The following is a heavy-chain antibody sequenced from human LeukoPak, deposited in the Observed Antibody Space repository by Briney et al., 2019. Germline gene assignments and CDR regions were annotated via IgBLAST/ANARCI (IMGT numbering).Heavy chain of an antibody. CDR2: ISGSGGST. Sequence: GGSLRLSCAASGFTFSSYAMSWVRQAPGKGLEWVSAISGSGGSTYYADSVKGRFTISRDNSKNTLYLQMNSLRAEDTAVYYCARRGFRYSSGLLGPVYYFDYWGQGTLVTVSS. CDR1: GFTFSSYA. J-gene: IGHJ4*02. D-gene: IGHD6-19*01. CDR3: ARRGFRYSSGLLGPVYYFDY. V-gene: IGHV3-23*01.